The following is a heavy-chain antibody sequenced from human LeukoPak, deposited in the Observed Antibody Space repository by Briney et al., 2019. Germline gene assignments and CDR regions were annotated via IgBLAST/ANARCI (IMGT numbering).Heavy chain of an antibody. Sequence: ASVKVSCEASGYTFTGYYMHWVRQAPGQGLEWMGWINPNSGGTNYAQKFQGRVTMTRDTSISTAYMELSRLRSDDTAVYYCAREQDLDGSGSQYYYYYYYYMDVWGKGTTVTVSS. CDR2: INPNSGGT. V-gene: IGHV1-2*02. CDR1: GYTFTGYY. D-gene: IGHD3-10*01. CDR3: AREQDLDGSGSQYYYYYYYYMDV. J-gene: IGHJ6*03.